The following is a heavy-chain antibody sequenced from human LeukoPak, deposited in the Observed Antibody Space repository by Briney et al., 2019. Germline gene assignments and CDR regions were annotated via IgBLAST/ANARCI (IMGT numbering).Heavy chain of an antibody. Sequence: SVKVSCKASGFTFTSSVVQWVRQARGQRLEWIGWIVVGSGNTNYAQKFQERVTITRDMSTSTAYMELCSLRFEDTAVYYCAADRAGSYLRFVYWGQGTPVTVSS. CDR1: GFTFTSSV. CDR3: AADRAGSYLRFVY. V-gene: IGHV1-58*01. J-gene: IGHJ4*02. CDR2: IVVGSGNT. D-gene: IGHD3-10*01.